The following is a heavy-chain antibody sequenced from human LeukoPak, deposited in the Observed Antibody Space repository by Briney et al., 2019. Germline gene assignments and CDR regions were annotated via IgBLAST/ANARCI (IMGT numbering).Heavy chain of an antibody. CDR1: GFTFSRYG. Sequence: GGSLRLSCAASGFTFSRYGMHWVRQAPGKGLEWVAYIRYDGSNKDYADSVKGRFTISRDNAKNTLYLQMNSLRAEDTAVYYCATDRSSIAVRPHWGQGTLVTVSS. D-gene: IGHD6-6*01. J-gene: IGHJ4*02. V-gene: IGHV3-30*02. CDR3: ATDRSSIAVRPH. CDR2: IRYDGSNK.